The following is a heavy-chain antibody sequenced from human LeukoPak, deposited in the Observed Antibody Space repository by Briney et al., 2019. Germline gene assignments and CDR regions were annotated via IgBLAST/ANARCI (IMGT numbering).Heavy chain of an antibody. V-gene: IGHV4-59*01. J-gene: IGHJ4*02. CDR3: ATGGSEYSYSCLGFDY. CDR1: GGSISSYY. Sequence: ASETLSLTCTVSGGSISSYYWSWIRQPPGKGLEWIGYIYYSGSTNYNPSLKSRVTISVDTSKNQFSLKLSSVTAADTAVYYCATGGSEYSYSCLGFDYWGQGTLVTVSS. CDR2: IYYSGST. D-gene: IGHD5-18*01.